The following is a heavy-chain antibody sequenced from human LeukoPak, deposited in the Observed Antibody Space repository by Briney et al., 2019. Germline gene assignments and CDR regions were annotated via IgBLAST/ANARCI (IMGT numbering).Heavy chain of an antibody. CDR2: IKQDGSEK. D-gene: IGHD1-26*01. CDR3: ARAKWELRVLLGY. Sequence: GGSLRLSCAASGFILSNYRMSWVRQAPGKGLEWVANIKQDGSEKYYVDSVKGRFIISRDNAKNSLYLQMNSLRAEDTAVYYCARAKWELRVLLGYWGQGTLVTVSS. J-gene: IGHJ4*02. V-gene: IGHV3-7*01. CDR1: GFILSNYR.